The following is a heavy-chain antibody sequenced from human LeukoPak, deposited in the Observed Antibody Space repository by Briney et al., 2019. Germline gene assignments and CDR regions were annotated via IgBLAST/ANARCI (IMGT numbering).Heavy chain of an antibody. CDR3: ARDVIGGPPNDKYYYGSGSYQTPFDY. J-gene: IGHJ4*02. Sequence: GASVKVSCKASGYTFTSYGISWVRQAPGQGLEWMGWISAYNGNTNYAQKLQGRVTMTTDTSTSTAYMELRSLRSDDTAVYYCARDVIGGPPNDKYYYGSGSYQTPFDYWGQGTLVTVSS. V-gene: IGHV1-18*01. CDR1: GYTFTSYG. D-gene: IGHD3-10*01. CDR2: ISAYNGNT.